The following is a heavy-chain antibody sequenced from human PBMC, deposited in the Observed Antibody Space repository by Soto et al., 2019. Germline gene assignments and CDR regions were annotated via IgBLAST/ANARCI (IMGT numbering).Heavy chain of an antibody. Sequence: SVKVSCKASGATFSNYGISWVRQAPGQGLEWMGGIVPTFRSTKYAQKFQGRVTITADESTSTSYMELSSLRSEDTAVYYCARGRLIYYYDSSAYYYDVGIWGQGTMVTVSS. CDR1: GATFSNYG. CDR3: ARGRLIYYYDSSAYYYDVGI. J-gene: IGHJ3*02. D-gene: IGHD3-22*01. CDR2: IVPTFRST. V-gene: IGHV1-69*13.